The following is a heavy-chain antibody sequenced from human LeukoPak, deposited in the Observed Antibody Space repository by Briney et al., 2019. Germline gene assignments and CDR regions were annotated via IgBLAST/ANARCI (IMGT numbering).Heavy chain of an antibody. J-gene: IGHJ6*02. V-gene: IGHV4-34*01. CDR1: GGSFSGYY. Sequence: SETLSLTCAVYGGSFSGYYWSWIRQPPGKGLEWIGEINHSGSTNYNPSLKSRVTISVDTSKNQFSLKLSSVTAADTAVYYCARRGPDFWSGYSSLVAHQRHYGMDVWGQGTAVTVSS. CDR3: ARRGPDFWSGYSSLVAHQRHYGMDV. CDR2: INHSGST. D-gene: IGHD3-3*01.